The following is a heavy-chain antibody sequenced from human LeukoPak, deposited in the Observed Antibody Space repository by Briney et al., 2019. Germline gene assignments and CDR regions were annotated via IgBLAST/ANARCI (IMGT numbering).Heavy chain of an antibody. CDR1: GFTFTDYY. CDR2: ISTFSTYT. J-gene: IGHJ4*02. CDR3: ARIKGYSSSPFDI. Sequence: SGGSLRLSCAASGFTFTDYYMTWIRQAPGKGLEWLSYISTFSTYTNYADSVKGRFTISRDNANQSLSLQMDSLRADDTAVYYCARIKGYSSSPFDIWGQGTLVTVSS. V-gene: IGHV3-11*06. D-gene: IGHD6-19*01.